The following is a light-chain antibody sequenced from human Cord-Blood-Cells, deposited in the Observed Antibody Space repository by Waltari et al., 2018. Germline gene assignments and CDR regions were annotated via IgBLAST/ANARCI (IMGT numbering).Light chain of an antibody. CDR2: WAS. J-gene: IGKJ2*01. CDR1: PRVLYSSNNKNY. Sequence: DIVMTQPPDSLAVSLGERATINCKSGPRVLYSSNNKNYLAWYQQKPGQPPKLLIYWASTRESGVPDRFSGSGSGTDFTLTISSLQAEDVAVYYCQQYYSTPYTFGQGTKLEIK. CDR3: QQYYSTPYT. V-gene: IGKV4-1*01.